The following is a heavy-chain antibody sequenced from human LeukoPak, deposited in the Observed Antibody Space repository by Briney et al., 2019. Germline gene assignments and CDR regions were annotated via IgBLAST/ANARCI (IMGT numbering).Heavy chain of an antibody. J-gene: IGHJ3*02. V-gene: IGHV4-59*01. CDR2: IYYSGST. Sequence: PSETLSLTCTVSGGSISSYYWSWIRRPPGKGLEWIGYIYYSGSTNYNPSLKSRVTISVDTSKNQFSLKLSSVTAADTAVYYCARGGGIVVVPAAIVDAFDIWGQGTMVTVSS. CDR3: ARGGGIVVVPAAIVDAFDI. D-gene: IGHD2-2*01. CDR1: GGSISSYY.